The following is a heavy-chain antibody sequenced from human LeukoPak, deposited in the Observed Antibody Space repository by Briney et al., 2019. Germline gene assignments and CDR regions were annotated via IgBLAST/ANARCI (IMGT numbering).Heavy chain of an antibody. CDR3: ARLRGYYSTNYYYGMDV. J-gene: IGHJ6*02. Sequence: SETLSLTCAVYGGSFSGYYRSWTRQPPGKGLEWIGYIYYSGRTNYNPSLKSRVTISVDTSKTQFSLKVNSVTAADTAVYYCARLRGYYSTNYYYGMDVWGQGTTVAVSS. CDR2: IYYSGRT. D-gene: IGHD3-3*01. CDR1: GGSFSGYY. V-gene: IGHV4-59*08.